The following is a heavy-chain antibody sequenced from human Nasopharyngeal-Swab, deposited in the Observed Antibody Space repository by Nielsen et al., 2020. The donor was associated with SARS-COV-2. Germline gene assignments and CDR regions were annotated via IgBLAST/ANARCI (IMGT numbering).Heavy chain of an antibody. CDR2: ISSSGSTI. CDR1: GFPFTSSE. V-gene: IGHV3-48*03. D-gene: IGHD2/OR15-2a*01. J-gene: IGHJ4*02. CDR3: VRDRGYYTFTD. Sequence: GESLQLSCAASGFPFTSSEINWFRQAPGKGLEWVSYISSSGSTIYYADSVKGRFTISRDNANNLLYLQMNSLRAEDTAVYYCVRDRGYYTFTDWGQGTLVTVSS.